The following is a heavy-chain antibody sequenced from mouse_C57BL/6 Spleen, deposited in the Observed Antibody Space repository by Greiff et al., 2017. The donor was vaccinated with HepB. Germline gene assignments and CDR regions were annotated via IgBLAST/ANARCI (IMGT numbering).Heavy chain of an antibody. D-gene: IGHD1-1*01. J-gene: IGHJ2*01. V-gene: IGHV3-6*01. CDR2: ISYDGSN. Sequence: EVQLMESGPGLVKPSQSLSLTCSVTGYSITSGYYWNWIRQFPGNKLEWMGYISYDGSNNYNPSLKNRISITRDTSKNQFFLKLNSVTTEDTATYYCARYGSSFYYFDYWGQGTTLTVSS. CDR1: GYSITSGYY. CDR3: ARYGSSFYYFDY.